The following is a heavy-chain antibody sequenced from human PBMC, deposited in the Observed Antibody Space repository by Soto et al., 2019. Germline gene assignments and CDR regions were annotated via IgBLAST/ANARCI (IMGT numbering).Heavy chain of an antibody. CDR1: GYTFTSYG. J-gene: IGHJ4*02. Sequence: GASVKVSCKTSGYTFTSYGISCVRQAPGQGLEWMGWISTYNGNTNYAQKFQGRATMTTDTSTTTAYMELRSLKSDDTAVYYCARLLFLEWFDDYWGQGTLVTVSS. D-gene: IGHD3-3*01. CDR2: ISTYNGNT. CDR3: ARLLFLEWFDDY. V-gene: IGHV1-18*04.